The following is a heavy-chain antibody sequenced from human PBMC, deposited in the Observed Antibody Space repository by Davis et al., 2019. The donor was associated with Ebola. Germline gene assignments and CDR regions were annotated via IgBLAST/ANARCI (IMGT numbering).Heavy chain of an antibody. V-gene: IGHV1-69*13. CDR2: IIPIFGTA. D-gene: IGHD3-22*01. CDR3: ATSSRITMIVVVTYYYYMDV. CDR1: GGTFSSYA. Sequence: AASVNVSCKASGGTFSSYAISWVRPAPGQGLEWMGGIIPIFGTANYAQKFQGRVTITADESTSTAYMELSSLRSEDTAVYYCATSSRITMIVVVTYYYYMDVWGKGTTVTVSS. J-gene: IGHJ6*03.